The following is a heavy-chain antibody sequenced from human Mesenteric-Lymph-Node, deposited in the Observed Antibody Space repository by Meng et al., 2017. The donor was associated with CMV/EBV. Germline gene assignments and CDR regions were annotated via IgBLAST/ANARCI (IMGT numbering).Heavy chain of an antibody. J-gene: IGHJ4*02. CDR2: IHSDGST. V-gene: IGHV3-53*01. Sequence: GGSLRLSCAASGFTVSSNYISWVRQAPGKGLEWVSIIHSDGSTYYADSVKGRFTISRDNSKNTLYREMNSLRAEDTAVYYCARTNYYDSSRYYRGGFDYWGQGTLVTVSS. CDR3: ARTNYYDSSRYYRGGFDY. CDR1: GFTVSSNY. D-gene: IGHD3-22*01.